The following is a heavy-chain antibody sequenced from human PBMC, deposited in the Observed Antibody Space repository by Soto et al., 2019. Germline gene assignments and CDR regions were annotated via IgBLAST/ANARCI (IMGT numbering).Heavy chain of an antibody. J-gene: IGHJ4*02. CDR2: MNPNSGNT. V-gene: IGHV1-8*01. CDR3: ARAPVGAHIDY. CDR1: GYTFTSYD. D-gene: IGHD1-26*01. Sequence: ASVKVSCKASGYTFTSYDINWVRQATGQGLEWMGWMNPNSGNTGYAQKFQGRVSMTRDTSISTAYMDLSSLRSEDTAVYYCARAPVGAHIDYWGQGTQVTVSS.